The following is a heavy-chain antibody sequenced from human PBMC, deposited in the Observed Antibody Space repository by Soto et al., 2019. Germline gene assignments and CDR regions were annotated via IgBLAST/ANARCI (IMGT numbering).Heavy chain of an antibody. CDR3: VRDGTKTLRDWFDP. CDR2: IYATGTT. J-gene: IGHJ5*02. D-gene: IGHD1-1*01. CDR1: GASISCFY. V-gene: IGHV4-4*07. Sequence: SETLSLTCTDSGASISCFYWSWIRKSAGKGLEWIGRIYATGTTDYNPSLKSRVMMSVDTSKKQFSLKLRSVTAADTAVYYCVRDGTKTLRDWFDPWGQGISVTVSS.